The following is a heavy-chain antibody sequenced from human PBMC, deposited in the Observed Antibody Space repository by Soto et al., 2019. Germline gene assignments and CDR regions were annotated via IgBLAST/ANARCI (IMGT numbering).Heavy chain of an antibody. Sequence: ASVKVSCKASGYTFTSYDINWVRQATGQGLEWMGWMNPNSGNTGYAQKFQGRVTMTRNTSISTAYMELSSLRSEDTAVYYCARRSGGQLVFNWDYYYYMDVWGKGTTVTVSS. CDR2: MNPNSGNT. CDR1: GYTFTSYD. J-gene: IGHJ6*03. D-gene: IGHD6-13*01. V-gene: IGHV1-8*01. CDR3: ARRSGGQLVFNWDYYYYMDV.